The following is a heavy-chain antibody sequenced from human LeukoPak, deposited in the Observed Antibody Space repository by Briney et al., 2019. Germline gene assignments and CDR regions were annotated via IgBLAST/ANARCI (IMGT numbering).Heavy chain of an antibody. CDR3: AKEIGAARPRYCFDY. CDR1: GFIFSSYG. CDR2: IRYDGSNK. D-gene: IGHD6-6*01. J-gene: IGHJ4*02. Sequence: GGPLRLSCAASGFIFSSYGMHWARQAPGKGLEWVTFIRYDGSNKYYADSVKGRFTLSRDNYKHTLSLKMKKLRAEDARVYYCAKEIGAARPRYCFDYWGEGTLVTVSS. V-gene: IGHV3-30*02.